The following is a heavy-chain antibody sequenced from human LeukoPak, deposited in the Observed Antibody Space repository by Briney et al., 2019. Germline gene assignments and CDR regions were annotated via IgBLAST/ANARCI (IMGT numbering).Heavy chain of an antibody. D-gene: IGHD6-19*01. CDR1: GGSISSSNYY. J-gene: IGHJ4*02. CDR2: VHYTGGT. CDR3: ARQTPVYSSGWHFDY. V-gene: IGHV4-39*01. Sequence: PSETLSLTCTVSGGSISSSNYYWGWIRQPPGKWLELVGSVHYTGGTYYNPSLKRRVTMSVATYKTQFSLKLSSVTAADTDGYYCARQTPVYSSGWHFDYWGQGTLVTVFS.